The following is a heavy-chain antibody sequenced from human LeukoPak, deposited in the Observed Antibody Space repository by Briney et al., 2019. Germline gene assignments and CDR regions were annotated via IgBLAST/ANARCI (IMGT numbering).Heavy chain of an antibody. Sequence: ASVKVSCKASGYTFTGYYMHWVRQAPGQGLEWMGWIDPNSGDTNYAQKSQGRVTMTRDTSISTAYMEVSRLTSDDTAVYYCARGQGATVPQVGKNWFDPWGQGTRVTVSS. J-gene: IGHJ5*02. V-gene: IGHV1-2*02. CDR3: ARGQGATVPQVGKNWFDP. D-gene: IGHD1-26*01. CDR2: IDPNSGDT. CDR1: GYTFTGYY.